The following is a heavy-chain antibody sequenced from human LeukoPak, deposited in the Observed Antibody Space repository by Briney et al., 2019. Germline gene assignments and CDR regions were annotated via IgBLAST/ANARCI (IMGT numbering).Heavy chain of an antibody. Sequence: KPSETLSLTCAVYGGSFSGYYWSWIRQPPGKGLEWIGEINHSGSTNYNPSLKSRVTISVDTSKNQFSLKLSSVTAADTAVYYCVGYCSSTSCYLRYWGQGTLVTVSS. J-gene: IGHJ4*02. CDR2: INHSGST. CDR3: VGYCSSTSCYLRY. CDR1: GGSFSGYY. D-gene: IGHD2-2*03. V-gene: IGHV4-34*01.